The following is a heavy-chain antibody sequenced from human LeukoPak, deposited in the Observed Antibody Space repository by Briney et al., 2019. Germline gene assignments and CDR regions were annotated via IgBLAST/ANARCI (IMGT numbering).Heavy chain of an antibody. CDR3: ARLVPAAMTDAFDI. J-gene: IGHJ3*02. Sequence: SETLSLTCTVSGYSISSGYYWGWIRQPPGKGLEWIGSIYHSGSTHYNPSLKSRVTISVGTSKNQFSLKLSSVTAADTAVYYCARLVPAAMTDAFDIWGQGTMVTVSS. CDR1: GYSISSGYY. D-gene: IGHD2-2*01. CDR2: IYHSGST. V-gene: IGHV4-38-2*02.